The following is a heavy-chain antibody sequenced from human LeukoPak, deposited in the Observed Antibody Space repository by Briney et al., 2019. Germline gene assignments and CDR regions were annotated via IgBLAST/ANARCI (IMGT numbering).Heavy chain of an antibody. CDR2: INGAGSNT. J-gene: IGHJ4*02. Sequence: GGSLRLSCAASGVTFSNYAMTWVRQAPGKGLEWVSSINGAGSNTYYADSAKGRFTISRDNSKNTLYLQMNSLRAEDTAVYYCAKYFGGWYEDYWGQGTLVTVSS. V-gene: IGHV3-23*01. CDR3: AKYFGGWYEDY. D-gene: IGHD6-19*01. CDR1: GVTFSNYA.